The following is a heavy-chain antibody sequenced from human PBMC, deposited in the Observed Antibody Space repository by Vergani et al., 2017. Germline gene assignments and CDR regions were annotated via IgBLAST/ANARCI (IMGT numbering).Heavy chain of an antibody. V-gene: IGHV4-38-2*01. CDR3: ARTTYGSGSYYGVA. Sequence: QVQLQESGPGLVKPSETLSLTCAVSGYSISSGYYWGWIRQPPGKGLEWIGSIYHSGSTYYNQSLKSRVTISVDTSKNHFSLKLSSGSAADTAVYYCARTTYGSGSYYGVAWGQGTLVTVSS. D-gene: IGHD3-10*01. CDR2: IYHSGST. CDR1: GYSISSGYY. J-gene: IGHJ5*02.